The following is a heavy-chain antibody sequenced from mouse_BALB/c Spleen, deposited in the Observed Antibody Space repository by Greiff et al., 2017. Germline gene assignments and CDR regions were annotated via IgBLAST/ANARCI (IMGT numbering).Heavy chain of an antibody. CDR1: GFTFSNYW. CDR2: IRLKSNNYAT. CDR3: TRLPLYDGYDY. J-gene: IGHJ2*01. V-gene: IGHV6-6*02. Sequence: EVQLVESGGGLVQPGGSMKLSCVASGFTFSNYWMNWVRQSPEKGLEWVAEIRLKSNNYATHYAESVKGRFTISRDDSKSSVYLQMNNLRAEDTGIYYCTRLPLYDGYDYWGQGTTLTVSS. D-gene: IGHD2-3*01.